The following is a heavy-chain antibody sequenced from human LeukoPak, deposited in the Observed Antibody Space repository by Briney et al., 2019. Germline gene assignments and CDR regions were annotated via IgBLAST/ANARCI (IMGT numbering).Heavy chain of an antibody. D-gene: IGHD2-2*01. CDR3: ARDPYCSSTSCPYWYFDL. CDR2: IYYSGST. Sequence: SETLSLTCTVSGGSISSYYWSWIRQPPGKGLQWTGYIYYSGSTNYNPSLKSRVTISVATSKNQFSLKLSSVTAADTAVYYCARDPYCSSTSCPYWYFDLWGRGTLVTVSS. V-gene: IGHV4-59*01. J-gene: IGHJ2*01. CDR1: GGSISSYY.